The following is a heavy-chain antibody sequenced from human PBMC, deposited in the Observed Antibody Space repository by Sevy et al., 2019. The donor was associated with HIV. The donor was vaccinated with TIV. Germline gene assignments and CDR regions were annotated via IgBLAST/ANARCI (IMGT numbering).Heavy chain of an antibody. CDR2: IWYDGSNK. Sequence: GGSLRLSCAASRFSFNGYGMHWVRQAPGKGLEWVAVIWYDGSNKYYADSVKGRFTISRDNSKNTLYLQMNSLRAEDTAVYYCAREGFMVRGVYYYYGMDVWGQGTTVTVSS. CDR1: RFSFNGYG. CDR3: AREGFMVRGVYYYYGMDV. V-gene: IGHV3-33*01. J-gene: IGHJ6*02. D-gene: IGHD3-10*01.